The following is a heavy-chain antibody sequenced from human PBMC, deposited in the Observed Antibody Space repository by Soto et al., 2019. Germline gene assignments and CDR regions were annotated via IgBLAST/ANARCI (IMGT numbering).Heavy chain of an antibody. CDR3: ARSPVEIVATSLYWFDS. V-gene: IGHV3-21*01. Sequence: EVQLVESGGGLVKPGGSLRLSCAASGFTFSSYSMNLVRQAPGKGLEWVSSISSSSTYIYYADSVKGRFTISRDNAKNSLYLQMNGLRVEDTAVYYCARSPVEIVATSLYWFDSWGQGTLVTVSS. D-gene: IGHD5-12*01. CDR2: ISSSSTYI. J-gene: IGHJ5*01. CDR1: GFTFSSYS.